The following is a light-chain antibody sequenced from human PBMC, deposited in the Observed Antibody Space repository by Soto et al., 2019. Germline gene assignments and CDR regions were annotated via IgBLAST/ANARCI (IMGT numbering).Light chain of an antibody. CDR2: RNT. V-gene: IGLV1-47*01. CDR1: SSNIGNNF. J-gene: IGLJ2*01. CDR3: ASWDDSLSVV. Sequence: QSVLTQPPSVSGTPGQRVTISCSGRSSNIGNNFVYWYQQLPGSAPRLLIYRNTQRPAGAPDRFFGSKSGTSASLAISGLRSEDEAHYYCASWDDSLSVVFGGGTKVTVL.